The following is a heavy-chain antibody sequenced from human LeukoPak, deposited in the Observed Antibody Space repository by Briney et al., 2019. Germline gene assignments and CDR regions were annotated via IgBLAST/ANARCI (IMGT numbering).Heavy chain of an antibody. V-gene: IGHV1-69*04. D-gene: IGHD3-22*01. Sequence: ASVEVSCKASGGTFSSYAISWVRQAPGQGLEWMGRIIPILGIANYAQKFQGRVTITADKSTSTAYMELSSLRPEDTAVYYCARESAGYYYDSSGYEYFDYWGQGTLVTVSS. CDR2: IIPILGIA. CDR3: ARESAGYYYDSSGYEYFDY. CDR1: GGTFSSYA. J-gene: IGHJ4*02.